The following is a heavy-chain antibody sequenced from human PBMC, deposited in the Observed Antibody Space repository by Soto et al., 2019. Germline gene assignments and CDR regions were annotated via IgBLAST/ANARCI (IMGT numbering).Heavy chain of an antibody. CDR1: GYTFTGYY. D-gene: IGHD6-19*01. V-gene: IGHV1-2*02. J-gene: IGHJ6*02. Sequence: QVQLVQSGAEVKKPGASVKVSCKASGYTFTGYYMHWVRQAPGQGLEWMGWINPNSGGTNYAQKFQGRVTMTRDTSISTAYMELGRLRSDDTAVYYCARDQSGGWGAMYYYYYGMDVWGQGTTVTVSS. CDR2: INPNSGGT. CDR3: ARDQSGGWGAMYYYYYGMDV.